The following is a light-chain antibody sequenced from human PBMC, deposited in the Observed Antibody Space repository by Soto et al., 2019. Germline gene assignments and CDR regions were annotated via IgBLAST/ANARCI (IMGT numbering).Light chain of an antibody. CDR3: QQYSTWPPFP. J-gene: IGKJ5*01. Sequence: EMVTRQSPATPCEAPGARATRSCRASQSVSHKLAWYHQKPGQAPRLLIYDTSPRATGIPARFSGSGSGTEFTLTISSLQSADSAVYYCQQYSTWPPFPFGQGTRLE. V-gene: IGKV3-15*01. CDR1: QSVSHK. CDR2: DTS.